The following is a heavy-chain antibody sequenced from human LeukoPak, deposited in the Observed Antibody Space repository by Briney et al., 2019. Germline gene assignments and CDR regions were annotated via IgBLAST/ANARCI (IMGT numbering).Heavy chain of an antibody. D-gene: IGHD3-22*01. J-gene: IGHJ4*02. CDR2: ISWNSGSI. CDR3: AKANYDSSGYYFDY. CDR1: GFTFDDYA. V-gene: IGHV3-9*01. Sequence: GGSLRLSCAASGFTFDDYAMHWVRQAPGKGLEWVSGISWNSGSIGYADSVKGRFTISRDNAKNSLYLQMNSLRAEDTALYYCAKANYDSSGYYFDYWGQGTLVTVSS.